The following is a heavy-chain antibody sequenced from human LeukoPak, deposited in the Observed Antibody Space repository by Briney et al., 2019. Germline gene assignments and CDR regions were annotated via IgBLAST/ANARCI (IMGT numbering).Heavy chain of an antibody. CDR2: ISSTNTYI. J-gene: IGHJ4*02. CDR3: ARGFEDYGDDGKSVDY. Sequence: GGSLRLSCAASGFTFSSYSMNGVRQAPGKGLEWVSSISSTNTYIYYADSVKGRFTVSRDIAESSLYLQMDSLRVEDSAVYYCARGFEDYGDDGKSVDYWGQGTLVTVSS. V-gene: IGHV3-21*01. CDR1: GFTFSSYS. D-gene: IGHD4-17*01.